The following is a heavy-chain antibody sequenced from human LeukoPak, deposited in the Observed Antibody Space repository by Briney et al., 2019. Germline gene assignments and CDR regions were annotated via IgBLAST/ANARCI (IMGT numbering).Heavy chain of an antibody. J-gene: IGHJ4*02. D-gene: IGHD3-10*01. CDR2: IYYSGST. CDR1: GGSISSSSYY. Sequence: PSETLSLTCTVSGGSISSSSYYWGWIRQPPGKGLEWIGSIYYSGSTYYNPSLKSRVTISVDTSKNQFSLKLSSVTAADTAMYYCARHEAGGSASYFPLDYWGQGTLVTVSS. CDR3: ARHEAGGSASYFPLDY. V-gene: IGHV4-39*07.